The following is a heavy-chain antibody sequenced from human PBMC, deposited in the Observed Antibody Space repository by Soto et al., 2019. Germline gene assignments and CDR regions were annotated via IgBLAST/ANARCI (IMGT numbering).Heavy chain of an antibody. J-gene: IGHJ4*02. V-gene: IGHV3-21*01. Sequence: GGSLRLSCAASGFTFTIYSMNWVRHAPGKGLEWVSSISSTTNYIYYADSMKGRFTVSRDNAKNSVYLEMNSLSAEDTALYYCARESEDLTSNFDYWGQGTLVTVS. CDR3: ARESEDLTSNFDY. CDR1: GFTFTIYS. CDR2: ISSTTNYI.